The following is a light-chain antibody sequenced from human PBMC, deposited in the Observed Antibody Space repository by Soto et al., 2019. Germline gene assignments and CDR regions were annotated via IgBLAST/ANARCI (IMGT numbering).Light chain of an antibody. CDR1: QSVSSN. CDR3: HQYNHWPLT. V-gene: IGKV3-15*01. CDR2: GAS. Sequence: EIVMTQSTATLSVSPGERATVSCRASQSVSSNLAWYQQKPGQAPRLLIYGASTRATGLPARFSGSGSGTAFTLAISSLQSEVLAVYYCHQYNHWPLTFGGGTKVEIK. J-gene: IGKJ4*01.